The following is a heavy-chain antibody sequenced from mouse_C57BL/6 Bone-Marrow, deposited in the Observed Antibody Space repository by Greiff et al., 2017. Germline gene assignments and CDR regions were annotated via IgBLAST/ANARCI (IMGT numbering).Heavy chain of an antibody. CDR2: IDPEDGDT. CDR1: GFNIKDYY. CDR3: TTRFGYYGRYYAMDY. Sequence: EVQLQQSGAELVRPGASVKLSCTASGFNIKDYYMHWVKQRPEQGLEWIGRIDPEDGDTEYNPKFQGKATMTADTSSNPAYLQLSSLTSEDTAVYYCTTRFGYYGRYYAMDYWGQGTSVTVSS. D-gene: IGHD1-1*01. J-gene: IGHJ4*01. V-gene: IGHV14-1*01.